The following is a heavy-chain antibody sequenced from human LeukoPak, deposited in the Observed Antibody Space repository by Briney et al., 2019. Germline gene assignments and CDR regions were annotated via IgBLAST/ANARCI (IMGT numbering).Heavy chain of an antibody. CDR1: GGSISSSRYY. D-gene: IGHD3-10*01. V-gene: IGHV4-39*01. CDR3: AKYGSGTY. Sequence: SETLSLTCTVSGGSISSSRYYWAWIRPPPGKGLEWIGSVFYTGTTDYNPSLNSPVTISIDTSKNQFSLNLGSVTAADSAFFYCAKYGSGTYWGQGTLVTVSS. J-gene: IGHJ4*02. CDR2: VFYTGTT.